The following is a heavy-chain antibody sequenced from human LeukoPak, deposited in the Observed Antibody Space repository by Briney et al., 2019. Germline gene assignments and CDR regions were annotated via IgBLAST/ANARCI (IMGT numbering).Heavy chain of an antibody. CDR3: ARQESRNYYYEGLDY. V-gene: IGHV3-30*04. CDR1: GFSFSSYA. J-gene: IGHJ4*02. CDR2: ISYNGGKK. Sequence: GRSLRLSCAASGFSFSSYAIHWVRQAPGKGPEWVALISYNGGKKDYADSVKGRFTIDRDNSKNTVYLQMNSLRPDDTAIYFCARQESRNYYYEGLDYWGQGNLVTVSS. D-gene: IGHD3-22*01.